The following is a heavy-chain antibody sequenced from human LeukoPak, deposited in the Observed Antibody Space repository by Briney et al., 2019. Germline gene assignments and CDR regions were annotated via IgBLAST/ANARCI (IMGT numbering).Heavy chain of an antibody. D-gene: IGHD6-13*01. J-gene: IGHJ4*02. Sequence: PGGSLRLSCAASGFTFSSYVMHWVRQAPGKGLEWVAFIRYDGSNKYYADSVKGRFTISRDNSKDTLYLQMNSLRADDTAVYYCAKEDSSSWSIDYWGEGTLVTVSS. CDR3: AKEDSSSWSIDY. V-gene: IGHV3-30*02. CDR1: GFTFSSYV. CDR2: IRYDGSNK.